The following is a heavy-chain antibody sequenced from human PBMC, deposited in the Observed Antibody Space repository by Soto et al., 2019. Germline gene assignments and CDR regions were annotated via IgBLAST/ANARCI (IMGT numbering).Heavy chain of an antibody. CDR1: GFTFDDYA. Sequence: GGSLRLSCAASGFTFDDYAMHWVRQAPGKGLEWVSGINWNSDTIGYADSVKGRFTVSRDNAKGSLLLQMRSLRAEDTAVYFCAMSNSNDLYYPFESWGQGTPVTVSS. V-gene: IGHV3-9*01. J-gene: IGHJ4*02. D-gene: IGHD3-22*01. CDR3: AMSNSNDLYYPFES. CDR2: INWNSDTI.